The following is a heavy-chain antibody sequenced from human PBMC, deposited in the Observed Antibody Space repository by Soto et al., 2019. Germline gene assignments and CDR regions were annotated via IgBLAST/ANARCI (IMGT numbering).Heavy chain of an antibody. D-gene: IGHD1-7*01. CDR1: GFAFSNYS. CDR3: ARGTKGGSPPL. CDR2: ISSSSTNT. Sequence: GGSLRLSCAGFGFAFSNYSMNWVRPAAGKGLEWVSYISSSSTNTYYAASVRGRFTISRDNAKNSLYLRMNSLKDEDTAVYYCARGTKGGSPPLWGQGTLVTVSS. V-gene: IGHV3-48*02. J-gene: IGHJ4*02.